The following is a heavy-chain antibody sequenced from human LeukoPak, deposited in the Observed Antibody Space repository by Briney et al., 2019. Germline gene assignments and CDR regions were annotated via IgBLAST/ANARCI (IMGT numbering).Heavy chain of an antibody. D-gene: IGHD3-10*01. CDR1: GFTFSSYG. Sequence: PGRSLRLSCAAPGFTFSSYGMHWVRQAPGKGLEWVAVIWYDGSNKYYADSVKGRFTISRDNSKNTLYLQMNSLRAEDTAVYYCAKDPNYGSGSYYGYWGQGTLVTVSS. V-gene: IGHV3-33*06. CDR2: IWYDGSNK. CDR3: AKDPNYGSGSYYGY. J-gene: IGHJ4*02.